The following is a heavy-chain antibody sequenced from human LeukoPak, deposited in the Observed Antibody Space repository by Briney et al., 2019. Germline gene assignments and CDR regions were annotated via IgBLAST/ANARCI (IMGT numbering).Heavy chain of an antibody. CDR2: INPSGGST. Sequence: ASVKVSCKASGYTFTNYDINWVRQATGQGLEWMGIINPSGGSTSYAQKFQGRVAMTRDTSTSTVYVDLSSLISEDTAMYYCARDLDGSGYYLDYWGQGTLVTVSS. J-gene: IGHJ4*02. V-gene: IGHV1-46*01. CDR3: ARDLDGSGYYLDY. CDR1: GYTFTNYD. D-gene: IGHD3-22*01.